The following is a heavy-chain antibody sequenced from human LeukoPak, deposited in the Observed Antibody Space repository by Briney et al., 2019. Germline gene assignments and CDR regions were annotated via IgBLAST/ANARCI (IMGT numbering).Heavy chain of an antibody. J-gene: IGHJ4*02. CDR3: AKIWFGELNAFDY. CDR1: GFTFSSYA. V-gene: IGHV3-23*01. Sequence: PGGSLRLSCAASGFTFSSYAMSWVRQAPGKGLEWVSAISGSGGSTYYADSVKGRFTISRDNSKNTLYLQMNSLRAEDTAIYYCAKIWFGELNAFDYWGQGTLVTVSS. CDR2: ISGSGGST. D-gene: IGHD3-10*01.